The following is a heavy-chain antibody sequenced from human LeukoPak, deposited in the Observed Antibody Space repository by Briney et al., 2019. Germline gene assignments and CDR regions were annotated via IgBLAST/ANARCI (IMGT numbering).Heavy chain of an antibody. Sequence: PGGSLRLSCAASGFTFSSYAMHWVRQAPGKGLEWVAVISYDGSNKYYADSVKGRFTISRDNSKNTLYLQMNSLRAEDTAVYYCARDFYQHDAFDIWGQGTMVTVSS. D-gene: IGHD3-16*02. CDR3: ARDFYQHDAFDI. V-gene: IGHV3-30-3*01. J-gene: IGHJ3*02. CDR2: ISYDGSNK. CDR1: GFTFSSYA.